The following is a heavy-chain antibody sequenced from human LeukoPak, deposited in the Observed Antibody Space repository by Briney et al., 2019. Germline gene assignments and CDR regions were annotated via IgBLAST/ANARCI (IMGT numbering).Heavy chain of an antibody. Sequence: PGGSLRLSCAASGFTFSSYEMNWVRQAPGKGLEWVSYISSSGSTIYYADSVKGRFTISRDNAKNSLYLQMNSLRAEDTAVYYWARVSSWDPYFDYWGQGTLVTVSS. V-gene: IGHV3-48*03. D-gene: IGHD6-13*01. CDR2: ISSSGSTI. CDR3: ARVSSWDPYFDY. CDR1: GFTFSSYE. J-gene: IGHJ4*02.